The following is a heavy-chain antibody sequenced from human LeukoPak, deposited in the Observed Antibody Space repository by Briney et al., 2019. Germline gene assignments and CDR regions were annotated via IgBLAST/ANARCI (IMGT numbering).Heavy chain of an antibody. CDR1: GGSISSYY. CDR2: IYCSGST. V-gene: IGHV4-59*01. D-gene: IGHD3-22*01. CDR3: ARDPYRSPHYYDSSGLDI. J-gene: IGHJ3*02. Sequence: PSETLSLTCTVSGGSISSYYWSWIRQPPGKGLEWIGYIYCSGSTNYNPSLKSRVTISVDTSKNQFSLKLSSVTAADTAVYYCARDPYRSPHYYDSSGLDIWGQGTMVTVSS.